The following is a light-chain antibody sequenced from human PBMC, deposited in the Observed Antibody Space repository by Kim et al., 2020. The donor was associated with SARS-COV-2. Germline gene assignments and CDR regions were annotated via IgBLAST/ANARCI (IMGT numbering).Light chain of an antibody. CDR2: DVS. V-gene: IGLV2-11*03. Sequence: SVTIACNGRSNDVGSYNTGSCYNQHRGKAPKFMVSDVSKRPLGVPDRFSGSKYGNTASRTISGRQGEDEADYYCYSYGEVGGIFDLFGGGTQQKVL. CDR3: YSYGEVGGIFDL. CDR1: SNDVGSYNT. J-gene: IGLJ2*01.